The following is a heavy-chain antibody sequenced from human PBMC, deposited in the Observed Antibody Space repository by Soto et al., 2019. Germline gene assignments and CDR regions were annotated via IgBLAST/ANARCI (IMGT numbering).Heavy chain of an antibody. CDR1: GGPFSSYT. D-gene: IGHD5-12*01. V-gene: IGHV1-69*12. J-gene: IGHJ2*01. CDR2: IIPIFGTA. CDR3: ARGNHRWLQLWYFDL. Sequence: QVQLVQSGAEVKKPGSSVTVSCKASGGPFSSYTIIWVRHAPGQVLAWMGGIIPIFGTANYAQKFQGRVTITADESTSTAYMELSSLRSEDTAVYYCARGNHRWLQLWYFDLWGRGTLVTVSS.